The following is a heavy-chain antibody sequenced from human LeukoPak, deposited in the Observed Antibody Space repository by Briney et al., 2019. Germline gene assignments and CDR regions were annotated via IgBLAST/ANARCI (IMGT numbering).Heavy chain of an antibody. D-gene: IGHD2-21*02. J-gene: IGHJ4*02. CDR2: ISYDGSNK. CDR3: AKDFVVVPGNVNYFDY. V-gene: IGHV3-30*18. Sequence: GGSLRLSCAASGFTFSRYGMHWVHQAPGKGLEWVAIISYDGSNKYYADSVRGRFTISRDNSKNTLYLQMNSLRAEDTAVYYCAKDFVVVPGNVNYFDYWGQGTLVTVSS. CDR1: GFTFSRYG.